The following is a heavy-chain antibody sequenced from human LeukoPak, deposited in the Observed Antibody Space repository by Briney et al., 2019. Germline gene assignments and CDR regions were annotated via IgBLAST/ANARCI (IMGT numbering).Heavy chain of an antibody. D-gene: IGHD3-16*01. V-gene: IGHV1-69*13. Sequence: ASVKVSCKASGGTFSSYAISWVRQAPGQGLEWMGGIIPIFGTANYAQKFQGRVTITADESTSTAYMELSSLRSEDTAVYYCARGGEQLVNKFGYWGQGTLVTVSS. J-gene: IGHJ4*02. CDR2: IIPIFGTA. CDR3: ARGGEQLVNKFGY. CDR1: GGTFSSYA.